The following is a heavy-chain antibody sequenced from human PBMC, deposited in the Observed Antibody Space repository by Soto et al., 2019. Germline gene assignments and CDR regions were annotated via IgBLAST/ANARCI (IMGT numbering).Heavy chain of an antibody. Sequence: SETLSLTCTVSGGSISSGGYYWSWIRQHPGKGLEWIGYIYYSGCTYYNPSLKSRVTISVDTSKNQFSLKLSSVTAADTAVYYCGRDLLSGVIGYWGQGTLVTVSS. CDR2: IYYSGCT. V-gene: IGHV4-31*03. CDR3: GRDLLSGVIGY. CDR1: GGSISSGGYY. J-gene: IGHJ4*02. D-gene: IGHD7-27*01.